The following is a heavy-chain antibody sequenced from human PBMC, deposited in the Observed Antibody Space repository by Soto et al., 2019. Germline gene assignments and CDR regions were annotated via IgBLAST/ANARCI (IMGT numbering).Heavy chain of an antibody. V-gene: IGHV1-69*13. CDR2: IIPIFGTA. CDR1: GGTFSSYA. Sequence: SVKVSCKASGGTFSSYAISWVRQAPGQGLEWMGGIIPIFGTANYAQKFQGRVTITADESTSTAYMELSSLRSEDTAVYYCARAHPSLAYSSGWPKRFDPWGQGTLVTVSS. J-gene: IGHJ5*02. CDR3: ARAHPSLAYSSGWPKRFDP. D-gene: IGHD6-19*01.